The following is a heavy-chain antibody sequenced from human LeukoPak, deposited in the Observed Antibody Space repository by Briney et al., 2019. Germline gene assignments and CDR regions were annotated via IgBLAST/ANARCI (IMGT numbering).Heavy chain of an antibody. J-gene: IGHJ4*02. Sequence: PSETLSLTCTVSGGSISSYYWSWIRQPAGKGLEWIGRIYYSGSTYYNPSLKSRVTISVDTSKNQFSLKLSSVTAADTAVYYCARVAAALVNFDYWGQGTLVTVSS. CDR3: ARVAAALVNFDY. V-gene: IGHV4-59*05. CDR2: IYYSGST. D-gene: IGHD6-13*01. CDR1: GGSISSYY.